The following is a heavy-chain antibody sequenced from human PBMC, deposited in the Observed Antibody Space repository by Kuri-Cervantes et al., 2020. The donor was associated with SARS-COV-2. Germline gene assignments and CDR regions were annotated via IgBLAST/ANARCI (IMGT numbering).Heavy chain of an antibody. D-gene: IGHD2-2*01. CDR2: INHSGST. Sequence: GSLRLSCAVYGGSFSGYYWSWIRQPPGKGLEWIGEINHSGSTNYNPSLKSRVTISVDTSKNQFSLKLSSVTAADTAVYYCARSSLIVVVPAATGDPYINYYYYGMDVWGQGTTVTVSS. CDR3: ARSSLIVVVPAATGDPYINYYYYGMDV. J-gene: IGHJ6*02. CDR1: GGSFSGYY. V-gene: IGHV4-34*01.